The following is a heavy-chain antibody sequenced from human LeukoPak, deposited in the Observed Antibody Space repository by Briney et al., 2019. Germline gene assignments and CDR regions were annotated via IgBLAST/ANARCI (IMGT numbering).Heavy chain of an antibody. V-gene: IGHV3-23*01. CDR3: AKHPGPYGGNPFNS. D-gene: IGHD4-23*01. Sequence: GGSLRLSCAASGFAFNNFALSWVRQAPEKGLEWVATIIGRGGSSSHAASVKGRFTISRDNSNNTLYLHMSSLRADDTAVYYCAKHPGPYGGNPFNSWGLGMLVTVSS. CDR2: IIGRGGSS. CDR1: GFAFNNFA. J-gene: IGHJ4*02.